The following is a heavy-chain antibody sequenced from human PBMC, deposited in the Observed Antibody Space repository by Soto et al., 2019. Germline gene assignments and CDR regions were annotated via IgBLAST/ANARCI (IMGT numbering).Heavy chain of an antibody. D-gene: IGHD5-12*01. Sequence: EAQVWESGGGPVHPGGSLRLSCEASGFSFDINAMAWVRRAPGKGLEWVSAISSSSGATTYYADSVRGRFTISRDNSRNTLYLQMSSLRVEDTAVYYCAQMATQTTSALDVWGQGTKVSVSS. V-gene: IGHV3-23*01. CDR3: AQMATQTTSALDV. CDR2: ISSSSGATT. J-gene: IGHJ3*01. CDR1: GFSFDINA.